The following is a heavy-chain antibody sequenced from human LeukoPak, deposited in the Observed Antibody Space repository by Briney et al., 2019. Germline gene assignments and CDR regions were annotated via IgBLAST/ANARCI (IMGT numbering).Heavy chain of an antibody. J-gene: IGHJ1*01. CDR1: GYTFTGYY. CDR2: INPNSGGT. CDR3: ARRIVVAEGYFQH. D-gene: IGHD2-15*01. V-gene: IGHV1-2*02. Sequence: ASVKVSCKASGYTFTGYYMHWVRQAPGQGLEWMGWINPNSGGTNYAQKFQGRVTMTRDTSISTAYMELSRLRSDDTAVYYCARRIVVAEGYFQHWGQGTLVTVSS.